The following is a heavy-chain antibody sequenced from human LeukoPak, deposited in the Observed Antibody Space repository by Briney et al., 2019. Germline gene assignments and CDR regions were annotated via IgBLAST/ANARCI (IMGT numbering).Heavy chain of an antibody. CDR3: ARERTPKYYYGSGSPDRYFDH. V-gene: IGHV3-11*04. D-gene: IGHD3-10*01. J-gene: IGHJ4*02. Sequence: GGSLRLSCAGSGFSVSDYYMSWIRQAPGKGLEWISFISSSGSTIYYRDSVEGRFTMSRDTTKNSLYLQMNSLRAEDTAVYYCARERTPKYYYGSGSPDRYFDHWGQGTLVTVSS. CDR2: ISSSGSTI. CDR1: GFSVSDYY.